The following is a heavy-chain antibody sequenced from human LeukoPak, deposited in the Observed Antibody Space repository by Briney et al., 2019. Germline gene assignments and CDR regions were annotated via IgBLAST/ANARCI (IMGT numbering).Heavy chain of an antibody. J-gene: IGHJ5*02. CDR2: ISYDGGNK. CDR1: GFTFSSYA. D-gene: IGHD6-13*01. Sequence: GGSLRLSCAASGFTFSSYAMHWVRQAPGKGLEWVAVISYDGGNKYYADSVKGRFTISRDNSKNTLYLQMNSLRAEDTAVYYCARDQGSSWYGWFDPWGQGTLVTVSS. CDR3: ARDQGSSWYGWFDP. V-gene: IGHV3-30*04.